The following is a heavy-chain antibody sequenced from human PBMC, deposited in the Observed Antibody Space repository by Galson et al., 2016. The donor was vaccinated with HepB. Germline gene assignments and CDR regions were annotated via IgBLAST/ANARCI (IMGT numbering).Heavy chain of an antibody. J-gene: IGHJ4*02. D-gene: IGHD3-3*01. Sequence: SLRLSCAASGFPFSSYAISWVRQAPGKGLEWVSSISGTGGSIYYGDSVKGRFTISRDNSKNTVYLQMISLRAEDTAVYYCAKYSGITIFGGTMRYYFDYWGQGTLVTVSS. V-gene: IGHV3-23*01. CDR1: GFPFSSYA. CDR2: ISGTGGSI. CDR3: AKYSGITIFGGTMRYYFDY.